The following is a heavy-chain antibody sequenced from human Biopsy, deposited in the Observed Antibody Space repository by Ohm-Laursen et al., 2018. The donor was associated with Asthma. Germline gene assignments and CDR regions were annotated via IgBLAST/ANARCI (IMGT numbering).Heavy chain of an antibody. D-gene: IGHD3-16*01. CDR3: ARRGGVRRYFDY. Sequence: SETLSLTCIVPGGSISSGAYYWSWVRQPPGKGLEWIGYIYYIGSTYYNPSLKSRVAIPLDTSKNQFSLKLSSVTAADTAVYFCARRGGVRRYFDYWGQGTLVTVSS. CDR1: GGSISSGAYY. V-gene: IGHV4-30-4*01. J-gene: IGHJ4*02. CDR2: IYYIGST.